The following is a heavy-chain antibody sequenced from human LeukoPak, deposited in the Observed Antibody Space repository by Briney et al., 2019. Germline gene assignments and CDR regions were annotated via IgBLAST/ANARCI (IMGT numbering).Heavy chain of an antibody. CDR1: GGTISSYA. Sequence: SVKVSCKASGGTISSYAISWVRQAPGQGLEWMGGVIPIFGTANYAQKFQGRVTITADKSTSTAYMELSSLRSEDTAVYYCARARGSTYYYGSGPYYYYGMDVWGKGTTVTVSS. D-gene: IGHD3-10*01. V-gene: IGHV1-69*06. J-gene: IGHJ6*04. CDR3: ARARGSTYYYGSGPYYYYGMDV. CDR2: VIPIFGTA.